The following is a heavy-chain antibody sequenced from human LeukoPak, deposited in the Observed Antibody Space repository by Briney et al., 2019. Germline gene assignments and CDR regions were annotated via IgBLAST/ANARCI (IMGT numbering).Heavy chain of an antibody. CDR1: GFTFSSYA. CDR2: ISGSGGST. D-gene: IGHD3-3*01. V-gene: IGHV3-23*01. Sequence: GGSLRLSCAASGFTFSSYALSWVRQAPGKGLEWVSAISGSGGSTYYADSVKGRFTISRDNSKNTLDLQMNSLRAADTAVYYCAKDGYDFLSGYFYWGQGTLVTVSS. CDR3: AKDGYDFLSGYFY. J-gene: IGHJ4*02.